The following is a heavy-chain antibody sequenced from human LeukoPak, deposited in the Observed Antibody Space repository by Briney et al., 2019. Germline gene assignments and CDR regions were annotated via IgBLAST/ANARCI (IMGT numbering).Heavy chain of an antibody. CDR3: AKDSRESSGWYHICY. D-gene: IGHD6-19*01. Sequence: PGGSLRLSCAASGFTFSSYAMSWVRQAPGKGLEWVSAISGSGGSTYYADSVKGRFTISRDNSKNTLYLQMNSLRAEDTAVYYCAKDSRESSGWYHICYWGQGTLVTVSS. CDR2: ISGSGGST. CDR1: GFTFSSYA. V-gene: IGHV3-23*01. J-gene: IGHJ4*02.